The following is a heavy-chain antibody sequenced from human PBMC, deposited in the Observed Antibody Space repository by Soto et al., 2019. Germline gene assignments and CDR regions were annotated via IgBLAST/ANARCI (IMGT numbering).Heavy chain of an antibody. CDR2: IYHSGST. J-gene: IGHJ4*02. CDR3: ARDRGYSGYDYGLDY. V-gene: IGHV4-4*02. CDR1: GGSISSSNW. Sequence: LSETLSLTCAVSGGSISSSNWWSWVRQPPGKGLEWIGEIYHSGSTNYNPSLKSRVTISVDKSKNQFSLKLSSVTAADTAVYYCARDRGYSGYDYGLDYWGQGTLVTVSS. D-gene: IGHD5-12*01.